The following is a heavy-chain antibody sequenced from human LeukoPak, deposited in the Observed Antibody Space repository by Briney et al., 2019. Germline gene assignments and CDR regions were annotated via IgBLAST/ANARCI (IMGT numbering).Heavy chain of an antibody. D-gene: IGHD4-17*01. Sequence: PGGSLRLSCAASGFTFSSYGMHWVRQAPGKGLEWVAVISYDGSNKYYADSVKGRFTISRDNSKNTLYLQMNSLRAEDTAVYYCAKEGPTVTASGFDYWGQGTLVTVSS. J-gene: IGHJ4*02. CDR2: ISYDGSNK. CDR1: GFTFSSYG. V-gene: IGHV3-30*18. CDR3: AKEGPTVTASGFDY.